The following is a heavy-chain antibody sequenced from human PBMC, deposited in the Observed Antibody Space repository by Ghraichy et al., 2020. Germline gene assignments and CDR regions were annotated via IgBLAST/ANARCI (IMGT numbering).Heavy chain of an antibody. CDR1: GFSFTNDW. V-gene: IGHV3-15*01. CDR3: VRLKSTSEMTRSLHV. J-gene: IGHJ3*01. CDR2: IKSRTEGEAT. D-gene: IGHD2-2*01. Sequence: GESLNISCAASGFSFTNDWMSWVRRASGKGLEWVGRIKSRTEGEATDYAAPVKDRFTLSRDDSKNTLYLRMNNVRAEDTAVYYCVRLKSTSEMTRSLHVCGQGTLFTVTS.